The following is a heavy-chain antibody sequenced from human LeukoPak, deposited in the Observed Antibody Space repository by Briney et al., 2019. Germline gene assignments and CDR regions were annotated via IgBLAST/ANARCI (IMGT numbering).Heavy chain of an antibody. V-gene: IGHV4-31*03. CDR3: ASDSEGSEAFDI. CDR1: GGSISSAGYY. J-gene: IGHJ3*02. Sequence: SETLSLTCTVSGGSISSAGYYWTWIRQHPGKGLVWIGHIFHTGSTYYNPSLNSRASISEDTSKNQFSLKLISVTAADTAVYYCASDSEGSEAFDIWGQGTMVTVSS. CDR2: IFHTGST.